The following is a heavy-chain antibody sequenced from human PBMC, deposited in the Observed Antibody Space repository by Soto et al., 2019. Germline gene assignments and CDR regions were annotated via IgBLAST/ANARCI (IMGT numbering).Heavy chain of an antibody. CDR1: GGSISSDDYY. V-gene: IGHV4-30-4*01. CDR3: ARVNGDYDFDF. CDR2: IYYSGST. J-gene: IGHJ4*02. Sequence: QVQLQESGPGPVKPSQTLSLTCTVSGGSISSDDYYWSWIRQPPGEGLEWIGYIYYSGSTYYNPSLKSRVTISVDTSKNQFSLKLSSVTAADTAVYYCARVNGDYDFDFWGQGTLVTVSS. D-gene: IGHD4-17*01.